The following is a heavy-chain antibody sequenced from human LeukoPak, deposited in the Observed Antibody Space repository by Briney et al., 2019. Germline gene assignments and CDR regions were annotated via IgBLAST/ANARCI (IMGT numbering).Heavy chain of an antibody. CDR3: ARALRYSSSWYSAPTSLFDL. J-gene: IGHJ4*02. CDR1: GDSVSSNSAA. CDR2: TYYRSKWYN. Sequence: SQTLSLTCAISGDSVSSNSAAWNWIRQSPSRGLEWLGRTYYRSKWYNDYAVSVKSRITINPDTSKNQFSLQLNSVTPEDTAVYYCARALRYSSSWYSAPTSLFDLWGQGTLVTVSS. D-gene: IGHD6-13*01. V-gene: IGHV6-1*01.